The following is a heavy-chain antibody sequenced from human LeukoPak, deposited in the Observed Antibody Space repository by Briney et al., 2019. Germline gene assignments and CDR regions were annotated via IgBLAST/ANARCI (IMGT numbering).Heavy chain of an antibody. J-gene: IGHJ6*03. Sequence: ASVKVSCKDSGYTFTSYGFSWVRQAPGQGLEWMGWISGYNGYTYNSQKFLNRVTMTTDTSTTTAYLELRSLKSDDTAVYYCARVNMVGPILEDYYFYMDVWGKGTAVTVSS. D-gene: IGHD1-26*01. V-gene: IGHV1-18*01. CDR1: GYTFTSYG. CDR3: ARVNMVGPILEDYYFYMDV. CDR2: ISGYNGYT.